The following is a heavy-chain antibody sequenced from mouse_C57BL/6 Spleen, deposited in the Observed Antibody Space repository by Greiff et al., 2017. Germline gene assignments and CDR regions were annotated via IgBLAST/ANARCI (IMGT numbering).Heavy chain of an antibody. Sequence: VQLQQPGAELVMPGASVKLSCKASGYTFTSYWMHWVKQRPGQGLEWIGEIDPSDSYTNYNQKFKGKSTLTVDKSSSTAYMQRSSLTSEDSAVYYCARSGDYDEAYWGQGTLVTVSA. CDR1: GYTFTSYW. CDR2: IDPSDSYT. D-gene: IGHD2-4*01. J-gene: IGHJ3*01. CDR3: ARSGDYDEAY. V-gene: IGHV1-69*01.